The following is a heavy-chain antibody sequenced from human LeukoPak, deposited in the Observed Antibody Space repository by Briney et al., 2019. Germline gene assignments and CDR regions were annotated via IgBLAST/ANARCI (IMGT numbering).Heavy chain of an antibody. D-gene: IGHD2-15*01. CDR1: GFTFSSYA. J-gene: IGHJ6*02. V-gene: IGHV3-30-3*01. CDR3: ARVGCSGGSCSNRGTYYYGMDV. Sequence: PGGSLRLSCAASGFTFSSYAMHWVRQAPGKGLEWVAVISYDGSNKYYADSVRGRFTISRDNAKNSLDLQMNSLRAEDTAVYYCARVGCSGGSCSNRGTYYYGMDVWGQGTTVTVSS. CDR2: ISYDGSNK.